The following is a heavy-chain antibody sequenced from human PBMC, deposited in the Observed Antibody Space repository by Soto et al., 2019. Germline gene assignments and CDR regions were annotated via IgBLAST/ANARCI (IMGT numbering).Heavy chain of an antibody. CDR3: ARESCSGGSCYSGLYDY. CDR2: IIPILGIA. Sequence: QVQLVQSGAEVKKPGSSVKVSCKASGGTFSSYTISWVRQAPGQGLEWMGRIIPILGIANYAQKFQGRVTITADKYTSTAYMELSSLRSEDTAVYYCARESCSGGSCYSGLYDYWGQGTLVTVSS. CDR1: GGTFSSYT. D-gene: IGHD2-15*01. V-gene: IGHV1-69*08. J-gene: IGHJ4*02.